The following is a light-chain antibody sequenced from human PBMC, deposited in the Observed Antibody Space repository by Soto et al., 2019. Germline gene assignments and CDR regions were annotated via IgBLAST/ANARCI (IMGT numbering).Light chain of an antibody. CDR2: AAS. CDR3: QQSYSTSWT. CDR1: QSISSY. Sequence: DIQMTQSPSSLSASVGDRVTITCRASQSISSYLNWYQQKPGKAPKLLIYAASSLQSGVPSRFSGSGSGTDFTLTISSLRPEDFATYYCQQSYSTSWTVGQGTKV. V-gene: IGKV1-39*01. J-gene: IGKJ1*01.